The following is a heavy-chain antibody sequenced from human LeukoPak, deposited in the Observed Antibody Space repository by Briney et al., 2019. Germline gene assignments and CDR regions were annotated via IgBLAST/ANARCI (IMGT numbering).Heavy chain of an antibody. V-gene: IGHV3-23*01. CDR3: AKGRDSGWYAWFDP. CDR1: GFTFSIFA. J-gene: IGHJ5*02. Sequence: GGSLRLSCAASGFTFSIFAMSGVRQAPGKGLEWVSTITGSGATYYADSVKGRFTISRDNSKNMLYLQMNSLRAEDTALYFCAKGRDSGWYAWFDPWGQGTLVTVSS. CDR2: ITGSGAT. D-gene: IGHD6-19*01.